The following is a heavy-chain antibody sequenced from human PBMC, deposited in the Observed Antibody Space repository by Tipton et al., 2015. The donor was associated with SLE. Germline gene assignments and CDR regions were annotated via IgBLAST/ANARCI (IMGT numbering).Heavy chain of an antibody. D-gene: IGHD6-19*01. CDR3: ARGRIAVAGNHFDY. CDR1: GGSFSGYY. Sequence: TLSLTCAVYGGSFSGYYWSWIRQPPGKGLEWIGGIYYSGSTYYNPSLKSRVTMSADTSKNQFSLKLSSVTAADTAVYYCARGRIAVAGNHFDYWGQGTLVTVSS. J-gene: IGHJ4*02. CDR2: IYYSGST. V-gene: IGHV4-34*01.